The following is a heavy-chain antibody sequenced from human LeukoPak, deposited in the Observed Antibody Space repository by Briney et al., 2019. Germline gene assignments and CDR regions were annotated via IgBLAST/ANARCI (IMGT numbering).Heavy chain of an antibody. CDR3: ARDSRSNGVCFDY. CDR1: GFTFSDYY. D-gene: IGHD2-8*01. CDR2: ISTSGSTI. Sequence: TGGSLRLSCTASGFTFSDYYMSWIRQAPGRGLEWVSYISTSGSTIYYGDSVKGRFTISRDNAKNSLYLQMNSLRAEDTAVYYCARDSRSNGVCFDYWGQGTLVTVSS. J-gene: IGHJ4*02. V-gene: IGHV3-11*04.